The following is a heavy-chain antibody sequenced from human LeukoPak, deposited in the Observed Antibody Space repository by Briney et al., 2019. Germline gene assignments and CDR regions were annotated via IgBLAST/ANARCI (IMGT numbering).Heavy chain of an antibody. Sequence: SEALSLTCAVYGGSFSGYYWSWIRQPPGKGLEWIGEINHSGSTNYNPSLKSRVTISVDTSKNQFSLKLSSVTAADTAVYYCAMGQRGLIRKFDYWGQGTLVTVSS. D-gene: IGHD3/OR15-3a*01. V-gene: IGHV4-34*01. J-gene: IGHJ4*02. CDR2: INHSGST. CDR1: GGSFSGYY. CDR3: AMGQRGLIRKFDY.